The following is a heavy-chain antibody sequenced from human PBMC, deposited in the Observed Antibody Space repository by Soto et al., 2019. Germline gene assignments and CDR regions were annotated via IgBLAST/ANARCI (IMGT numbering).Heavy chain of an antibody. D-gene: IGHD3-3*01. CDR2: IYYSGST. V-gene: IGHV4-39*01. Sequence: PSETLSLTCTVYGGSISSSSYYWGWLRQPPGKGLEWIGSIYYSGSTYYSPSLKSRVTXSVDTSKTQFSLKLSSVTAADTAVYYCARPRFLEWLSSLKHYYYGMDVGGQGTTVTVYS. CDR1: GGSISSSSYY. J-gene: IGHJ6*02. CDR3: ARPRFLEWLSSLKHYYYGMDV.